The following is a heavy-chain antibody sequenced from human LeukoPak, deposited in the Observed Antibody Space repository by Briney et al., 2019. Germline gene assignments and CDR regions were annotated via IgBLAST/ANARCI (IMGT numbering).Heavy chain of an antibody. Sequence: ASVKVSCKASGGTFSSYAISWVRQARGQGLEWMGGIIPIFGTANYAQKFQGRVTITTDESTSTAYMELSSLRSEYTAVYYCANRNGWFDPWGQGTLVTVSS. J-gene: IGHJ5*02. CDR1: GGTFSSYA. CDR2: IIPIFGTA. D-gene: IGHD2-8*01. CDR3: ANRNGWFDP. V-gene: IGHV1-69*05.